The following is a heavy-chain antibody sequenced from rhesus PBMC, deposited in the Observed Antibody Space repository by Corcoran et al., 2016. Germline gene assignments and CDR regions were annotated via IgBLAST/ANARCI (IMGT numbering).Heavy chain of an antibody. CDR2: TSGSVASP. CDR3: ARDRGGYGNYWAYLDY. Sequence: QVQLQESGPGLVKPSETLSLTCAVSGGSISSNYWRLIRQPPGKGLEWIGRTSGSVASPSSQPSLNSSVPLSPAPSKNRFPLQLSSVPAAATAVYYCARDRGGYGNYWAYLDYWGQGVLVTVSS. CDR1: GGSISSNY. V-gene: IGHV4-173*01. D-gene: IGHD4-35*01. J-gene: IGHJ4*01.